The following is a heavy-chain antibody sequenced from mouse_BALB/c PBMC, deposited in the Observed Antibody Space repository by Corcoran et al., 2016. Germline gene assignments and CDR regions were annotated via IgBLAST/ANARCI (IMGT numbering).Heavy chain of an antibody. J-gene: IGHJ2*01. CDR1: GYTFTNYG. CDR2: INTYTGEP. D-gene: IGHD1-1*01. Sequence: QIQLVQSGPELKKPGETVKISCKASGYTFTNYGMNWVKQAPGKGLKWMGWINTYTGEPTYADDFKGRFAFSLETSASTAYLQINNLKNEDTATYFCARPLYYYGSSYGYWGQGTTHTVSS. V-gene: IGHV9-3-1*01. CDR3: ARPLYYYGSSYGY.